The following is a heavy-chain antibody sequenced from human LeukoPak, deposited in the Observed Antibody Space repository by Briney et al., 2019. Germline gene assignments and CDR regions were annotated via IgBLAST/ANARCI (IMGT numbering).Heavy chain of an antibody. CDR3: ARGGEYDSSGYCDY. D-gene: IGHD3-22*01. CDR1: GFTFASYS. Sequence: PGGSLRLSCAASGFTFASYSMNWVRQAPGKGLEWVSTISGGGGSTYYADSVRGRFTISRDNSKNTLYLQMNSLRAEDTAVYYCARGGEYDSSGYCDYWGQGTLVTVSS. V-gene: IGHV3-23*01. J-gene: IGHJ4*02. CDR2: ISGGGGST.